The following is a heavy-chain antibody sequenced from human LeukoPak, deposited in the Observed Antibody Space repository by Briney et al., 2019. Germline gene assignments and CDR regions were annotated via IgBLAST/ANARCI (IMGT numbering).Heavy chain of an antibody. D-gene: IGHD6-13*01. CDR3: AKSSSWLYYFDY. CDR1: GFTFSSYS. J-gene: IGHJ4*02. CDR2: ISSSSSTI. V-gene: IGHV3-48*02. Sequence: GGSLRLSCAASGFTFSSYSMNWVRQAPGKGLDWVSYISSSSSTIYYADSVKGRFTISRDNAKNSLYLQMNSLRDEDTAVYYCAKSSSWLYYFDYWGQGTLVTVSS.